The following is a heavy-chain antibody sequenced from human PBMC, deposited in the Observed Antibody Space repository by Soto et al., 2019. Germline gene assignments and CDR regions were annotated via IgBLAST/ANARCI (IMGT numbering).Heavy chain of an antibody. J-gene: IGHJ4*02. CDR3: ARYSGSYAVLD. CDR1: GFTLSDYW. CDR2: IKQDDSEK. D-gene: IGHD1-26*01. V-gene: IGHV3-7*01. Sequence: GGSLRLSCLASGFTLSDYWMSWVRQASGKGLEWVANIKQDDSEKHYADSVKGRFAIARDNARNSVFLQMNSLRAEDTAVYYCARYSGSYAVLDWGQGTRVTVSS.